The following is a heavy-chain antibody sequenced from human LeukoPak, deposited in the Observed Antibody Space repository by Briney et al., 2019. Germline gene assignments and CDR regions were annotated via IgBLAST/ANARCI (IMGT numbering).Heavy chain of an antibody. D-gene: IGHD2-2*01. CDR3: ASRRHCSSTSCYANFDY. V-gene: IGHV4-30-4*01. J-gene: IGHJ4*02. CDR1: GGSISSGDYY. CDR2: IYYSGST. Sequence: PSETLSLTCTVSGGSISSGDYYWSWIRQPPGKGLEWIGYIYYSGSTYYNPSLKSRVTISVDTSKNQFSLKLSSVTAADTAVYYCASRRHCSSTSCYANFDYWGQGTLVTVSS.